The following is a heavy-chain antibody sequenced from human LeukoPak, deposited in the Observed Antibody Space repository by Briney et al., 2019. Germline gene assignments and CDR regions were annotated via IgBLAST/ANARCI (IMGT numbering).Heavy chain of an antibody. D-gene: IGHD6-13*01. J-gene: IGHJ5*02. CDR1: GGSISSSSYY. V-gene: IGHV4-39*07. CDR3: ARGSRSSSWYPKANWFDP. Sequence: SETLSLTCTVSGGSISSSSYYWDWIRQPPGKGLEWIGSIYYSGSTYYNPSLKSRVTIPVDTSKNQFSLKLSSVTAADTAVYYCARGSRSSSWYPKANWFDPWGQGTLVTVSS. CDR2: IYYSGST.